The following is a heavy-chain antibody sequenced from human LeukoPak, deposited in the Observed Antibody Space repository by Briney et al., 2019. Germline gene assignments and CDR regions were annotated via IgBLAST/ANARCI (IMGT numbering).Heavy chain of an antibody. Sequence: PGGSLRLSCAASGFTFSSYAMSWVRQAPGKGLEWVSAISGSGGSTYYADSVKGRFTISRDNSKNTLYLQMNSLRAEDTAVYYCTKVYSSGWYTLDYWGQGTLVTVSS. J-gene: IGHJ4*02. CDR3: TKVYSSGWYTLDY. D-gene: IGHD6-19*01. CDR1: GFTFSSYA. V-gene: IGHV3-23*01. CDR2: ISGSGGST.